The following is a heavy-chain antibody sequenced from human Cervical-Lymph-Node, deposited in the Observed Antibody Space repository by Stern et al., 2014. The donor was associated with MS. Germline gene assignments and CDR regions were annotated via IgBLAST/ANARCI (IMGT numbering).Heavy chain of an antibody. Sequence: QMQLVQSGAGVKKPGASVKLSCKASGYTFSNYHMHWVRQAPGQGLEWMGIVHSRYVGTTSAQKFQGRVTMTTDTSTTTVYMELSSLTSEDTAVYFCVRAKSSGTLLRLDPWGQGVLVIVS. CDR2: VHSRYVGT. D-gene: IGHD3-10*01. CDR3: VRAKSSGTLLRLDP. J-gene: IGHJ5*02. CDR1: GYTFSNYH. V-gene: IGHV1-46*03.